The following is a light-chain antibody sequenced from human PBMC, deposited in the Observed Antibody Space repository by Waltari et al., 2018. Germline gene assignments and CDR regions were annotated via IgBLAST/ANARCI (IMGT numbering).Light chain of an antibody. CDR3: QSYDNSLRGSVL. CDR2: ENT. V-gene: IGLV1-40*01. J-gene: IGLJ3*02. Sequence: QSVLTQAPSVSGAPGQRVTIPCTGGDSNIDPFGFNWYPHLPGRVPKLIIYENTNRPSGVPDRFSGSKSGTSASLAIDGLQPEDEGDYYCQSYDNSLRGSVLFGGGTKVTV. CDR1: DSNIDPFG.